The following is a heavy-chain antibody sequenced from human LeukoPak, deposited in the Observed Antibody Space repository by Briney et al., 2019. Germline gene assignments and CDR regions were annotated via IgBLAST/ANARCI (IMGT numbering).Heavy chain of an antibody. Sequence: ASVKVSCKASGYTFTGYYMHWVRQAPGQGLEWMGWINPNSGGTNYAQKFQGRVTMTRDTSISTAYMELSRLRSDDAAVYYCARVWSYGSGPLPYWGQGTRVTVSS. CDR2: INPNSGGT. V-gene: IGHV1-2*02. D-gene: IGHD3-10*01. CDR3: ARVWSYGSGPLPY. J-gene: IGHJ4*02. CDR1: GYTFTGYY.